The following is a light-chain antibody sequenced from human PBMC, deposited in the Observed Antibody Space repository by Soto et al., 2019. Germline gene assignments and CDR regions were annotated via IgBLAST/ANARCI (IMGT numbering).Light chain of an antibody. CDR1: QSLLHSNGYNY. CDR2: LGS. CDR3: MQALQTPPT. J-gene: IGKJ1*01. Sequence: DIVTTQSPLSLPVTPGEPASISCRSSQSLLHSNGYNYLDWYLQKPGQSPQLLIYLGSSRASGVPDRFSGGGSGTDFTLKISRVEAEDVGIYYCMQALQTPPTFGQGTKVEIK. V-gene: IGKV2-28*01.